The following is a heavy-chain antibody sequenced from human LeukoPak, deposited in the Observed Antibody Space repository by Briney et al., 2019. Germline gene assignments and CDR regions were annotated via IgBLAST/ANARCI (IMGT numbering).Heavy chain of an antibody. CDR2: IYGGGNT. D-gene: IGHD5-18*01. CDR3: AREVDTGGPLDY. Sequence: QPGGSLRLSCAASGFTFSSYEMNWVRQAPVKGLEWVSIIYGGGNTYYADSVKGRFTVSRDNSKNTLYLQVNSLRAEDTAVYYCAREVDTGGPLDYWGQGTLVTVSS. CDR1: GFTFSSYE. J-gene: IGHJ4*02. V-gene: IGHV3-66*01.